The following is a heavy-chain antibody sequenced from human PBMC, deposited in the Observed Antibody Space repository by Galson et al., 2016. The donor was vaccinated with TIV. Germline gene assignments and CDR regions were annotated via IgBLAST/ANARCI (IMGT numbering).Heavy chain of an antibody. CDR3: ARGRGGEYFDY. V-gene: IGHV3-7*03. D-gene: IGHD2-21*01. J-gene: IGHJ4*02. CDR1: EFVFSSFW. Sequence: SLRLSCAASEFVFSSFWMTWVRQAPGKGLEWVANIKQDGSEKYYVDSVKGPFTISRDNAKNSMYLQMNSLRAEDTAAYYCARGRGGEYFDYWGQGTLVIVST. CDR2: IKQDGSEK.